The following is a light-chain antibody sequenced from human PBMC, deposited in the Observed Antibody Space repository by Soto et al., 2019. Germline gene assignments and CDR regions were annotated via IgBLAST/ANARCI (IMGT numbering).Light chain of an antibody. V-gene: IGKV1-5*01. CDR1: QSIGKW. CDR2: YAS. Sequence: DIQMTQSPSTVSASVGDRISITCRASQSIGKWVAWYQQKPGKAPKLLISYASTLESGVPSRFSASGSGTEFTLTIASLQPDAFATYYCQKYTSYSQTFRQGTKVEVK. J-gene: IGKJ1*01. CDR3: QKYTSYSQT.